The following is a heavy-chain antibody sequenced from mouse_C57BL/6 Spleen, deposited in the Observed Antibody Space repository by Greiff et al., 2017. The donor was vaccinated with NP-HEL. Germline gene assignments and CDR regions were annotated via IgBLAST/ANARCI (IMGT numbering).Heavy chain of an antibody. CDR1: CYTFPSYW. V-gene: IGHV1-52*01. CDR3: AKAGYSPYYFDY. Sequence: QVQLQQPGAELVRPGSSVKLSRKASCYTFPSYWMHWVKQRPIQGPEWNGNIYPSDCETHHNQKFKDQATLTIDKSSSTAYMQLSSLTTEDSAVYYGAKAGYSPYYFDYWGQGTTLTVSS. D-gene: IGHD2-3*01. J-gene: IGHJ2*01. CDR2: IYPSDCET.